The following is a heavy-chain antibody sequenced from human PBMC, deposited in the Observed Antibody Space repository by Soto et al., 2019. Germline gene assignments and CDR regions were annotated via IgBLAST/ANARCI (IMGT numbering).Heavy chain of an antibody. V-gene: IGHV4-30-4*02. CDR2: IYYSGST. D-gene: IGHD4-17*01. CDR3: ARESVTTDYYYYGMDV. CDR1: GCSISSGDYY. Sequence: SESLSLTCTVSGCSISSGDYYWSWIRQPPGKGLEWIGYIYYSGSTYYNPSLKSRVTISVDTSKNQFSLKLSSVTAADTAVYYCARESVTTDYYYYGMDVWGQGTTVTVSS. J-gene: IGHJ6*02.